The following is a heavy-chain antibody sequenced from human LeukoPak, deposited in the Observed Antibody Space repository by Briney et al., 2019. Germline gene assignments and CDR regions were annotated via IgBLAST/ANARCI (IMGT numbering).Heavy chain of an antibody. D-gene: IGHD1-1*01. V-gene: IGHV4-39*01. CDR3: ARHGTTGSTDYYYYMDV. CDR2: ICYSGST. Sequence: PSETQSLTCSVSGCSISSSSYYWGWIRQPPGTGLEWIGNICYSGSTYYNPSLKSRVTISVDTSNNQFSLKLSSVTAAVTAVYYCARHGTTGSTDYYYYMDVWGKGTTVTISS. CDR1: GCSISSSSYY. J-gene: IGHJ6*03.